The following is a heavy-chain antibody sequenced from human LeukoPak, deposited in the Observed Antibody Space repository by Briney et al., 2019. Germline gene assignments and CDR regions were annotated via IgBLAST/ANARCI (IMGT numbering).Heavy chain of an antibody. J-gene: IGHJ4*02. CDR2: INHSGST. V-gene: IGHV4-34*01. Sequence: SETLSLTCAVYGGSFSGYYWSWIRQPPGKGLEWIGEINHSGSTNYNPSLKSRVTISVDTSKNQFSLKLSSVTAADTAVYYCARRLRGYSYGKTFDYWGQGTLVTVSS. CDR1: GGSFSGYY. CDR3: ARRLRGYSYGKTFDY. D-gene: IGHD5-18*01.